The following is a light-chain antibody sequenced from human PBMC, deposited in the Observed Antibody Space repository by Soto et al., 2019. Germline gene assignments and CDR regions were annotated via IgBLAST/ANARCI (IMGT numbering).Light chain of an antibody. V-gene: IGKV3-20*01. CDR3: QQSGSSPYT. Sequence: EIVLTQSPGTLSLSPGERATLSCRASQSVSSSYLAWYQQKPGQAPRLLIYGASSRATGIPDRFSGSVSGTDFTLTISRLAPEDFALYYCQQSGSSPYTFGQGTKLEIK. J-gene: IGKJ2*01. CDR2: GAS. CDR1: QSVSSSY.